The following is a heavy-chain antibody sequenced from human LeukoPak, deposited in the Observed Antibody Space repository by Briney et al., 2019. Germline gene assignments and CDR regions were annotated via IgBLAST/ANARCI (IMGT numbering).Heavy chain of an antibody. D-gene: IGHD6-25*01. CDR2: INHSGST. CDR1: GGSFSGYY. CDR3: ARPRAADAFDT. Sequence: PSETLSLTCAVYGGSFSGYYWSWIRQPPGKGLEWIGEINHSGSTNYNPSLKSRATISVDTSKNQFSLKLSSVTAADTAVYYCARPRAADAFDTWGQGTMVTVSS. J-gene: IGHJ3*02. V-gene: IGHV4-34*01.